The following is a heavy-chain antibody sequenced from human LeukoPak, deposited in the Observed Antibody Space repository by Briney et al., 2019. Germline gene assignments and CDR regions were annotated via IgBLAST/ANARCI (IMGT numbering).Heavy chain of an antibody. J-gene: IGHJ4*02. CDR1: GFTFSGYG. Sequence: PGGSLRLSCTASGFTFSGYGMHRVRQAPGMGLEWVAIISYDGSNTFYGDSVKGRFTISRDNSKKTLYLQMNSLRTEDTAVYYCARDQTAVTGVWGTIDYWGQGTLVTVSS. CDR3: ARDQTAVTGVWGTIDY. V-gene: IGHV3-30*03. CDR2: ISYDGSNT. D-gene: IGHD2-8*02.